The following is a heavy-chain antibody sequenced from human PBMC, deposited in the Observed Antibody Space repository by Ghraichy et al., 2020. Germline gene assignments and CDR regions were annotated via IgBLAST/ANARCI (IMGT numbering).Heavy chain of an antibody. Sequence: ETLSLTCTVSGGSISSSSYYWGWIRQPPGKGLEWIGSIYYSGSTYYNPSLKSRVTISVDTSKNQFSLKLSSVTAADTAVYYCARGWELHPIDYWGQGTLVTVSS. CDR2: IYYSGST. J-gene: IGHJ4*02. CDR1: GGSISSSSYY. V-gene: IGHV4-39*01. D-gene: IGHD1-26*01. CDR3: ARGWELHPIDY.